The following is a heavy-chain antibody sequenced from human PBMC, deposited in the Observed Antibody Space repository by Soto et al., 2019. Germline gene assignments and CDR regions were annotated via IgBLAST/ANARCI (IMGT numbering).Heavy chain of an antibody. D-gene: IGHD2-15*01. J-gene: IGHJ4*02. V-gene: IGHV1-69*12. CDR1: GGTFSDYA. CDR2: IIPIFGTA. CDR3: ARDTPLAVVTYFDY. Sequence: VQLVQSGAEVKKPGSSVKVSCKASGGTFSDYAFIWVRQAPGQGLEWMGGIIPIFGTANYAQKFQGRVTITADESTSTVYMELSSLRSEDTAVFYCARDTPLAVVTYFDYWGQGTLVTVSS.